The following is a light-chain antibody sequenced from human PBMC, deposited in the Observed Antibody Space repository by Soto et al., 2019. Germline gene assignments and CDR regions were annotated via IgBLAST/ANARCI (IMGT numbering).Light chain of an antibody. CDR3: QQYNNWPFT. V-gene: IGKV3-15*01. J-gene: IGKJ3*01. CDR1: QSVSSSY. CDR2: GAS. Sequence: IGVTQSQGTRSLSPEERGTLACRASQSVSSSYFAWYQQKPGQPPRLLIYGASTRATGIPASFSGSGSATEFTLTISRLQSEDFAVYYCQQYNNWPFTFGPGTKVDI.